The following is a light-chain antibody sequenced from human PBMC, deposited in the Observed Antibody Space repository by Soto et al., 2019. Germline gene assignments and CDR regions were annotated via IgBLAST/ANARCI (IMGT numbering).Light chain of an antibody. CDR3: QQSYSTPIT. CDR1: QSISSY. V-gene: IGKV1-39*01. CDR2: AAS. J-gene: IGKJ5*01. Sequence: DIQMTQSPSSLSASVGDRVTITCRASQSISSYLNWYQQKPGKAPKLLIYAASSLQSGVPSRFSGSGSRTDFTLTISSLQPEDFATYYCQQSYSTPITCGQGTRLEIK.